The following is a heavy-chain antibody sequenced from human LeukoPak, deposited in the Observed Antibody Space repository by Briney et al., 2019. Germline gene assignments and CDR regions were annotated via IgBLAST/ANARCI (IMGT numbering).Heavy chain of an antibody. J-gene: IGHJ4*02. D-gene: IGHD3-10*01. Sequence: GGSLRLSCAASGFTFSSYSVNWVRQAPGKGLEWVSSISSSSSYIYYEDSVKGRFTISRDNAKNSLYLQMNSLRAEDTAVYYCARDLFRVSITMVRGVTNDYWGQGTLVTVSS. CDR2: ISSSSSYI. CDR1: GFTFSSYS. V-gene: IGHV3-21*01. CDR3: ARDLFRVSITMVRGVTNDY.